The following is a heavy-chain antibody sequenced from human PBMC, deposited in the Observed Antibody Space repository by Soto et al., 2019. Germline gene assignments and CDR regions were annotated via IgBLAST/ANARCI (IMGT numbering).Heavy chain of an antibody. CDR3: ARDHEMARTEWLFPGDYYYYYGMDV. CDR2: ISYDGSNK. J-gene: IGHJ6*02. D-gene: IGHD3-3*01. V-gene: IGHV3-30-3*01. Sequence: QVQLVESGGGVVQPARSLRLSCAASGFTFSSYAMHWVRQAPGKGLEWVAVISYDGSNKYYADSVKGRFTISRDNSKNTLYLQMNSLRAEDTAVYYCARDHEMARTEWLFPGDYYYYYGMDVWGQGTTVTVSS. CDR1: GFTFSSYA.